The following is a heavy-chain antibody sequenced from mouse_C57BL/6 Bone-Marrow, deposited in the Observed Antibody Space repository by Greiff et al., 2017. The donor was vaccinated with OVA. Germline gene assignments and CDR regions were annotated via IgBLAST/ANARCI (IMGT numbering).Heavy chain of an antibody. CDR3: ARQGYYGMDY. Sequence: EVKLMESGGGLVQPGGSLKLSCAASGFTFSDYYMYWVRQTPEKRLEWVAYISNGGGSTYYPDTVKGRFTISRDNAKNTLYLQMSRLKSEDTAMYYCARQGYYGMDYWGQGTSVTVSS. CDR2: ISNGGGST. V-gene: IGHV5-12*01. CDR1: GFTFSDYY. J-gene: IGHJ4*01.